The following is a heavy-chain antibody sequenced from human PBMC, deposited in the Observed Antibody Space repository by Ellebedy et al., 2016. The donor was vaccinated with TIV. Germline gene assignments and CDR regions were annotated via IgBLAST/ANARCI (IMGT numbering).Heavy chain of an antibody. V-gene: IGHV4-39*01. Sequence: SETLSLXXTVSGASLRSSSSNWGWIRQSPGRGLEWIGNIYYRDSPYYNPSLESRATISVDASTNQFSLRLSSVTAADTAVYYCAGQRPAHHYSYMDVWGEGTTVTVSS. J-gene: IGHJ6*03. D-gene: IGHD6-6*01. CDR2: IYYRDSP. CDR1: GASLRSSSSN. CDR3: AGQRPAHHYSYMDV.